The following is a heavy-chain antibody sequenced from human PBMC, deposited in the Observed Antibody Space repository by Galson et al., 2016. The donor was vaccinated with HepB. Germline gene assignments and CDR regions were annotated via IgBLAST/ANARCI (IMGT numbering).Heavy chain of an antibody. CDR2: ISAYSGET. D-gene: IGHD3-10*01. CDR1: GFMFGSFA. Sequence: SVKVSCKASGFMFGSFAFSWVRQTPGQGLEWMGWISAYSGETKYVEKFQGRLTMTTNTSTTTAYMDLRSLTSDDTAVYFCARAPLPSYYYGSGRDPTFDNWGQGTLVTVS. V-gene: IGHV1-18*04. J-gene: IGHJ4*02. CDR3: ARAPLPSYYYGSGRDPTFDN.